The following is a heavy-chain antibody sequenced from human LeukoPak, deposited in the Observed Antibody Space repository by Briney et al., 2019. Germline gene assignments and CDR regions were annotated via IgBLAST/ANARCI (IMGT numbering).Heavy chain of an antibody. J-gene: IGHJ4*02. Sequence: HPGGSLRLSCAASGFTFSSYAMFGVRQAPGKGLEWVSTISGSGTSTNYADSVKGRFTISRDSSKSTLYLQMNSLRAEDTARYYCAKLVTPTTDFDYWGQGTLVTVSS. CDR3: AKLVTPTTDFDY. CDR1: GFTFSSYA. CDR2: ISGSGTST. D-gene: IGHD1-26*01. V-gene: IGHV3-23*01.